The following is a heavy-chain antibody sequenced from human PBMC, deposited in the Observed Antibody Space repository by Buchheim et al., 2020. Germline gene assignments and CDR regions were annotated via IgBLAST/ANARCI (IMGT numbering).Heavy chain of an antibody. Sequence: EVQLVESGGGLVQPGGSLRLSCAASGFTFSIYGMNWVRQAPGKGLEWVSSISGTSSFIYYADSVKGRFTISRDNAKNSLYLQMNSLRAEDTAVYYCARAESGDPVYWGQGTL. CDR3: ARAESGDPVY. J-gene: IGHJ4*02. V-gene: IGHV3-21*06. CDR1: GFTFSIYG. D-gene: IGHD2-21*02. CDR2: ISGTSSFI.